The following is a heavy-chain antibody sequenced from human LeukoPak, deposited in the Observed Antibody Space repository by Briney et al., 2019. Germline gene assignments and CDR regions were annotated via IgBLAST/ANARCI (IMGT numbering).Heavy chain of an antibody. Sequence: GGSLRLSCAASGFTVSSHYMTWVRQAPGRGLEWVSVIYRDGKTYYADSVKGRFTISRDNSKNTLYLQMNSLKTEDTAVYYYAREDTGDLAFDYWGQGTLVTVSS. CDR3: AREDTGDLAFDY. CDR1: GFTVSSHY. V-gene: IGHV3-66*02. J-gene: IGHJ4*02. D-gene: IGHD1-1*01. CDR2: IYRDGKT.